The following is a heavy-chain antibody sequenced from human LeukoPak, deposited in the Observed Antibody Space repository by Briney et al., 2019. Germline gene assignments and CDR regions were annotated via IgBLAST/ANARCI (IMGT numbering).Heavy chain of an antibody. CDR1: GFTFSSYE. D-gene: IGHD1-26*01. CDR2: ISSSSSYI. Sequence: KPGGSLRLSCAASGFTFSSYEMNWVRQAPGKGLEWVSSISSSSSYIYYADSVKGRFTISRDNAKNSLYLQMNSLRAEDTAVYYCARDAYGGSYFDYWGQGTLVTVSS. CDR3: ARDAYGGSYFDY. J-gene: IGHJ4*02. V-gene: IGHV3-21*01.